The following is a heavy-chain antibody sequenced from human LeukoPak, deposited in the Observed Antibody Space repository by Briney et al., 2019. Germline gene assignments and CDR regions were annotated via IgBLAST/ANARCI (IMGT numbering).Heavy chain of an antibody. Sequence: GGSLRLSCAASGLTFSSYSMNWVRQAPGKGLEWVSYISSTTSTKYYADSVKGRFTISRDNPKNSLYLQMNGLRAEDTAVYYCAREYSSSSGRAFDIWGQGTMVTVSS. J-gene: IGHJ3*02. CDR3: AREYSSSSGRAFDI. V-gene: IGHV3-48*04. CDR2: ISSTTSTK. D-gene: IGHD6-6*01. CDR1: GLTFSSYS.